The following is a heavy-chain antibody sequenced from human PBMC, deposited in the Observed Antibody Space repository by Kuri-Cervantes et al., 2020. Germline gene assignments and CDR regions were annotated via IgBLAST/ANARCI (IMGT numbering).Heavy chain of an antibody. V-gene: IGHV4-38-2*01. J-gene: IGHJ5*02. CDR1: GYSISSGYY. CDR2: IYHSGST. Sequence: SETLSLTCAVSGYSISSGYYWGWIRQSPGKGLEWIGSIYHSGSTYYNPSLKSRVTISVDTSKNQFSLKLTSVTAADTAIYYCVRQGYGSYPDIRWFDPWGQGTLVTVSS. CDR3: VRQGYGSYPDIRWFDP. D-gene: IGHD1-26*01.